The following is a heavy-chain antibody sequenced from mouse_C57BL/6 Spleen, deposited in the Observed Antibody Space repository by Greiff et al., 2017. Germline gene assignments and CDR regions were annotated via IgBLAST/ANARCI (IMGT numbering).Heavy chain of an antibody. Sequence: DVMLVASGGGLVQPGGSLKLSCVASGFTFSNYWMNWVRQSPEKGLEWVAQIRLKSDNYATHYAESVKGRFTISRDDSKSSVYLQMNNLRAEDTGIYYCTNQGDYDGAMDYWGQGTSVTVSS. CDR1: GFTFSNYW. V-gene: IGHV6-3*01. CDR2: IRLKSDNYAT. D-gene: IGHD2-4*01. CDR3: TNQGDYDGAMDY. J-gene: IGHJ4*01.